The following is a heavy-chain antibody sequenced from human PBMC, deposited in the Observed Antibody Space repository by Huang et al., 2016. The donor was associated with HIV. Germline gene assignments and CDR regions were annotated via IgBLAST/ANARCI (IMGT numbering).Heavy chain of an antibody. CDR1: GGSISTHY. J-gene: IGHJ4*02. V-gene: IGHV4-59*11. CDR3: ARDHHDFWRGYRRMYFFDH. CDR2: SDYSGST. D-gene: IGHD3-3*01. Sequence: QVQLQESGPGLVKPSETLSLTCTVSGGSISTHYWSVIRQPPGKGLEWIGSSDYSGSTNYRPALKSRVTIFLYTSKNQFSLRVNSVTAADTAMYYCARDHHDFWRGYRRMYFFDHWGQGTLVTVSP.